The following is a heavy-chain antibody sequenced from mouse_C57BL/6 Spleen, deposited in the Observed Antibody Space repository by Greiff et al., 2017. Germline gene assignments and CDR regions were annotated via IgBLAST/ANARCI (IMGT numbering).Heavy chain of an antibody. CDR3: ARQGYYSNYEGVYFDY. J-gene: IGHJ2*01. V-gene: IGHV5-12*01. D-gene: IGHD2-5*01. CDR1: GFTSSDYY. Sequence: EVKLVESGGGLVQPGGSLKLSCAASGFTSSDYYMYWVRQTPEKRLEWVAYISNGGGSTYYPDTVKGRFTISRDNAKNTLYLQMSRLKSEDTAMYYCARQGYYSNYEGVYFDYWGQGTTLTVSS. CDR2: ISNGGGST.